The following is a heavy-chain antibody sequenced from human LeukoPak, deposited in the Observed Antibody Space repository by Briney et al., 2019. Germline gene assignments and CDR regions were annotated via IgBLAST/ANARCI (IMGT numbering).Heavy chain of an antibody. D-gene: IGHD4-17*01. CDR1: GGSFSGYY. CDR2: INHSGST. V-gene: IGHV4-34*01. J-gene: IGHJ4*02. Sequence: SETLSLTCAVYGGSFSGYYWSWIRQPPGRGLEGIGEINHSGSTNYNPSLKSRVTISVDTSKNQFSLKLNSVTAADTAVYYCARVDYGDYSKDFDYWGQGTLVTVSS. CDR3: ARVDYGDYSKDFDY.